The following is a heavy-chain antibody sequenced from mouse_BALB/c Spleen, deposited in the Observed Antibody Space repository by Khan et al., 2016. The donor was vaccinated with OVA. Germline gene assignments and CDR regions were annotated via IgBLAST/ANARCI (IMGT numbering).Heavy chain of an antibody. CDR3: TRVVDY. J-gene: IGHJ4*01. Sequence: EVELVESGGGLVKPGGSLKLSCAASGFTFSSYAVSWIRQTPEKRLEWVASINSGGSTYYPDSVKGRFTISRDDARNILYLKMSSLRSDDTAMYYCTRVVDYWGQGTSVTVSS. CDR1: GFTFSSYA. V-gene: IGHV5-6-5*01. CDR2: INSGGST.